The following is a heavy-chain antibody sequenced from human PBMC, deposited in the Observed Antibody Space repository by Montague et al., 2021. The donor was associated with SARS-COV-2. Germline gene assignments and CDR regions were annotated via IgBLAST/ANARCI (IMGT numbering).Heavy chain of an antibody. Sequence: SETLSLTCTVSSGSLSNYYWGWIRQSPAKGLEWIGYMYETGNMIYNPSLRSRVSISADTSKSQFSLRLTSVTAADSARYYCARNMAYWGQGVLVTV. D-gene: IGHD2/OR15-2a*01. CDR3: ARNMAY. V-gene: IGHV4-4*09. CDR2: MYETGNM. J-gene: IGHJ4*02. CDR1: SGSLSNYY.